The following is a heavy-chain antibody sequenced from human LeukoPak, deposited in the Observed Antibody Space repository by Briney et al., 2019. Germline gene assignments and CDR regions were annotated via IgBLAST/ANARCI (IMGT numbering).Heavy chain of an antibody. CDR3: AKGGCSGGTCYSTS. CDR2: ISGSGAYT. J-gene: IGHJ5*02. CDR1: GFTFSSYS. D-gene: IGHD2-15*01. Sequence: PGGPLRLSCAASGFTFSSYSMNWVRQAPGKGLEWVSGISGSGAYTYYADSVKGRFTISRDNPENTLYLQMNSLRAEDTAVYYCAKGGCSGGTCYSTSWGQGTLVTVSS. V-gene: IGHV3-23*01.